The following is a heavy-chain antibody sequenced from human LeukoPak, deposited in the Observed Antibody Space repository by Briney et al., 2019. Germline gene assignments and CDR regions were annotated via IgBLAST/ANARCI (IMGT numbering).Heavy chain of an antibody. D-gene: IGHD6-19*01. Sequence: GGSLRLSCAASGFTFSSYAMHWVRQAPGKGLEYVSAISSNGGSTYYANSVKGRFTISRDNSKNTLYLQMNSLRAEDTAVYYCATSAVAGRNYWGQGALVTVSS. V-gene: IGHV3-64*01. CDR2: ISSNGGST. CDR3: ATSAVAGRNY. CDR1: GFTFSSYA. J-gene: IGHJ4*02.